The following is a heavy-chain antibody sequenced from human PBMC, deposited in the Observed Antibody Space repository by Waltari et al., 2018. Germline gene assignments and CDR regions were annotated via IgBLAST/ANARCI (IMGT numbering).Heavy chain of an antibody. D-gene: IGHD4-17*01. J-gene: IGHJ3*02. CDR2: IDWDDDK. Sequence: QVTLKESGPALVKPTQTLTLTCTFSGFSLSTSGMRVSWIRQPPGKALEWLARIDWDDDKFYSTSLKTRLTISKDTSKNQVVLTMTNMDPVDTATYYCARTNMTTVTSGAFDIWGQGTMVTVSS. CDR1: GFSLSTSGMR. CDR3: ARTNMTTVTSGAFDI. V-gene: IGHV2-70*04.